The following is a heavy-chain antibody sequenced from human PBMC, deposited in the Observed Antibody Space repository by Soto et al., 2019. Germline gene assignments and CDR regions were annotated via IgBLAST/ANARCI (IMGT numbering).Heavy chain of an antibody. CDR3: ARDWSAVILPDY. Sequence: GASVKVSCKASGYTFTTYYMHWVRQAPGQGLEWLGIINPNGGSTTYAQKFQGRVTMTRDTSTSTVYLELSSLRSEDTAVYYCARDWSAVILPDYWGQGTLVTVSS. V-gene: IGHV1-46*01. D-gene: IGHD2-15*01. J-gene: IGHJ4*02. CDR2: INPNGGST. CDR1: GYTFTTYY.